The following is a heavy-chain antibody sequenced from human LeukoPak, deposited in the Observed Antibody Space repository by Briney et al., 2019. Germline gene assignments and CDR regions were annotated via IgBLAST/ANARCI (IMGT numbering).Heavy chain of an antibody. V-gene: IGHV3-23*01. CDR2: ISGSGGNT. Sequence: GGSLRLSCAASGFTFSSYAMSWVRQAPGKGLEWVSAISGSGGNTYYADSVKGRFTTSRDNSKNTLYLQMNSLRAEDTAVYYCAREFSGSNYGFPFDYWGQGTLVTVSS. D-gene: IGHD1-26*01. CDR3: AREFSGSNYGFPFDY. CDR1: GFTFSSYA. J-gene: IGHJ4*02.